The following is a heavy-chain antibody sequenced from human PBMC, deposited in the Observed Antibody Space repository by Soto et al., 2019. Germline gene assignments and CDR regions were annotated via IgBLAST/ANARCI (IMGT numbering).Heavy chain of an antibody. CDR1: GFTFDDYT. V-gene: IGHV3-43*01. Sequence: EVQLVESGGVVVQPGGSLRLSCAASGFTFDDYTMHWVRQAPGKGLEWVSLISWDGSGTYYADSVKGRFIISRDNSKNSLYLQMNSLRTEDTALYYCAKDFYYGSGSYTGSGAFDIWGQGTMVTVSS. CDR3: AKDFYYGSGSYTGSGAFDI. J-gene: IGHJ3*02. CDR2: ISWDGSGT. D-gene: IGHD3-10*01.